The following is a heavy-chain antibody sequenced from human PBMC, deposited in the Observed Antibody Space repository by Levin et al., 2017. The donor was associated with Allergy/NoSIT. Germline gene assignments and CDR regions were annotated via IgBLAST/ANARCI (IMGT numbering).Heavy chain of an antibody. CDR3: ARGRAYSSSWYDE. V-gene: IGHV4-59*01. D-gene: IGHD6-13*01. Sequence: PSETLSLTCTVSGGSISSYYWSWIRQPPGKGLEWIGYIYYSGSTNYNPSLKSRVTISVDTSKNQFSLKLSSVTAADTAVYYCARGRAYSSSWYDEWGQGTLVTVSS. J-gene: IGHJ5*02. CDR1: GGSISSYY. CDR2: IYYSGST.